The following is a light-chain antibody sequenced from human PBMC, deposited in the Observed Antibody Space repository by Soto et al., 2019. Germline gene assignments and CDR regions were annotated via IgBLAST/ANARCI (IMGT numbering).Light chain of an antibody. CDR1: SSNTGAGYD. Sequence: QSVLTQPPSVSGAPGQRVTISCTGSSSNTGAGYDVHWYQQVPGMAPKLLIFGNYERPSGVPDRFSGSKSGASASLAISGLQTEDEADYYCQSYDTSLNDGVFGGGTKVTVL. J-gene: IGLJ3*02. V-gene: IGLV1-40*01. CDR2: GNY. CDR3: QSYDTSLNDGV.